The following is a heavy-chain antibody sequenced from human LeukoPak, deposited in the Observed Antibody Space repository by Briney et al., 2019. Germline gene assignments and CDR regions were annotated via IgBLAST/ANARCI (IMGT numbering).Heavy chain of an antibody. CDR1: GGSLTSTSHY. Sequence: SETLSLTCTVSGGSLTSTSHYWDWVRQPPGKGLEWLGSIYSSGSTYYHPSLKSRVTVSFDTSKNQFSLSLTSVTAADTAVYYCTKRRGYSFGFDYYYMDVWGKGTTVTISS. V-gene: IGHV4-39*01. D-gene: IGHD5-18*01. CDR2: IYSSGST. CDR3: TKRRGYSFGFDYYYMDV. J-gene: IGHJ6*03.